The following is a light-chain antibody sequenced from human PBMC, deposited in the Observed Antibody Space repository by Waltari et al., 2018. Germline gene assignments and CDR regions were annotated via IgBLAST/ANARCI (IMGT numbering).Light chain of an antibody. V-gene: IGKV3-15*01. J-gene: IGKJ2*01. Sequence: ETVTMQSPATRSVSPGHGATLSCRASQSVGSNLAWYQQTLGQPPRLLIYGASTRATGIPARFSGSGSGTEFTLTISSLQSEDFAVYFCQRYDSWPYTFGQGTKLEI. CDR1: QSVGSN. CDR3: QRYDSWPYT. CDR2: GAS.